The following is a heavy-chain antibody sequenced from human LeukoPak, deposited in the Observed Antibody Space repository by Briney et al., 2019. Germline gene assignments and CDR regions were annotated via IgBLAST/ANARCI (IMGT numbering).Heavy chain of an antibody. CDR2: TYYRSKWHN. J-gene: IGHJ6*02. CDR1: GDSVSSNSAA. Sequence: SQTLSLTCAIPGDSVSSNSAAWTWIRQSPSRGLEWLGRTYYRSKWHNDYAVSVKGRITINSDTSKNQFSLQLNSVTPEDTAVYYCVRDRKKACDGYSSYYGLDVWGQGTTVTVSS. D-gene: IGHD5-24*01. V-gene: IGHV6-1*01. CDR3: VRDRKKACDGYSSYYGLDV.